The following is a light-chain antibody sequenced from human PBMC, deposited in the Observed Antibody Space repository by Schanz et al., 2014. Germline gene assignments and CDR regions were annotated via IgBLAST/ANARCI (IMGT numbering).Light chain of an antibody. J-gene: IGKJ2*01. CDR3: QQSYSTPRT. Sequence: DIQMTQSPSSLSASVGDRVTLTCRASQSISSYLNWYQQKPGKAPKLLIYGASGLQSGVPSRFSGSGSGTDFTLTIYSLQPEDLASYYCQQSYSTPRTFGQGTKLEIK. CDR2: GAS. CDR1: QSISSY. V-gene: IGKV1-39*01.